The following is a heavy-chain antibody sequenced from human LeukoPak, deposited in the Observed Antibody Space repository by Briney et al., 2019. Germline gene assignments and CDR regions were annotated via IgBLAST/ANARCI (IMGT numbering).Heavy chain of an antibody. V-gene: IGHV3-7*01. CDR3: AGRNCSNGVCSFDP. J-gene: IGHJ5*02. CDR2: IKQDGSEK. D-gene: IGHD2-8*01. CDR1: GFTFSSYW. Sequence: PGGSLRLSCAASGFTFSSYWMSWVRQAPGKGLEWVANIKQDGSEKYYVDSVKGRFTISRDNAKNSLYLQMNSLRAEDTAVYYCAGRNCSNGVCSFDPWGQGTLVTVSS.